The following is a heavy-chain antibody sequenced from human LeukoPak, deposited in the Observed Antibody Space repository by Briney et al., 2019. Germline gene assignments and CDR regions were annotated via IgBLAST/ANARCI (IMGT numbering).Heavy chain of an antibody. Sequence: SETLSLTCTVSGGSISSYFWNWIRQPPGTGLEWIGYIYYSGSTNYNPSLNSRVTISVDTSKNQFSLKLSSVTAADTAVYYCARHREDWGFDSWSQGTLVTVSS. D-gene: IGHD7-27*01. J-gene: IGHJ4*02. CDR3: ARHREDWGFDS. V-gene: IGHV4-59*08. CDR2: IYYSGST. CDR1: GGSISSYF.